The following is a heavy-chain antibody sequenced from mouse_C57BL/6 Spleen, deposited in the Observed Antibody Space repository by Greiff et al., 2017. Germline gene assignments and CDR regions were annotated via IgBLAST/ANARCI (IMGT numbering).Heavy chain of an antibody. CDR2: ISSGGDYI. J-gene: IGHJ4*01. CDR1: GFTFSSYA. CDR3: TREPLRADYAMDY. V-gene: IGHV5-9-1*02. D-gene: IGHD3-2*02. Sequence: DVMLVESGEGLVKPGGSLKLSCAASGFTFSSYAMSWVRQTPEKRLEWVAYISSGGDYIYYADTVKGRFTISRDNARNTLYLQMSSLKSEDTAMYYCTREPLRADYAMDYWGQGTSVTVSS.